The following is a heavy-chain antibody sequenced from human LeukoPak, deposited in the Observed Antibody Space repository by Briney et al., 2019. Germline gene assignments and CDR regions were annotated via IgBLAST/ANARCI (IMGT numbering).Heavy chain of an antibody. CDR1: GGSFSGYY. Sequence: NASETLSLTCAVYGGSFSGYYWSWIRQPPGKGLEWIGEINHSGSTNYNPSLKSRVTISVDTSKNQFSLKLSSVTAADTAVYYCARLVLHGDYVPTTPYYGMDVWGQGTTVTVSS. D-gene: IGHD4-17*01. CDR2: INHSGST. CDR3: ARLVLHGDYVPTTPYYGMDV. V-gene: IGHV4-34*01. J-gene: IGHJ6*02.